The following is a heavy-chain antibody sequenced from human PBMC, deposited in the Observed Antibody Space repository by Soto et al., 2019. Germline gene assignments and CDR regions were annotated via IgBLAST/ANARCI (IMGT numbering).Heavy chain of an antibody. J-gene: IGHJ5*02. Sequence: QVQLVQSGPEVRQPGASVKVSCRTSGYRFSGYGIHWARLGRGQGLEWMGWISGSTGATEYPQTFQGRITMTTDASTGTGYMELRSQAIDDTAMYFCDRSPLASRPSWFDLWGPGTLVTVAS. CDR1: GYRFSGYG. V-gene: IGHV1-18*04. D-gene: IGHD3-10*01. CDR3: DRSPLASRPSWFDL. CDR2: ISGSTGAT.